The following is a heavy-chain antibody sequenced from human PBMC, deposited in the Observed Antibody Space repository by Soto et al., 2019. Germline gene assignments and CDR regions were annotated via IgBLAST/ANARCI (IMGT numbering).Heavy chain of an antibody. CDR1: GFTFSTYS. CDR2: ISSDSSYI. J-gene: IGHJ4*02. V-gene: IGHV3-21*01. CDR3: TRKLTGTNPLDY. D-gene: IGHD1-7*01. Sequence: EVQLVESGGGLIKPGGSLRLSCAASGFTFSTYSLNWVRQAPGKGLEWVSSISSDSSYIYYADSVKGRFTISRDNAKDSLYLQMHSLRAEDTAVYYCTRKLTGTNPLDYWGQGTLVTVSS.